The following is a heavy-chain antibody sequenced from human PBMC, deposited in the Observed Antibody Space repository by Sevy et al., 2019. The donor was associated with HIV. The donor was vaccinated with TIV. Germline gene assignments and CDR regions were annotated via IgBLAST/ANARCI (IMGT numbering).Heavy chain of an antibody. CDR2: MNPNSGNT. V-gene: IGHV1-8*01. CDR1: GYTFTSYD. CDR3: ARGLAIGDRLWLVRDYYYGMDV. J-gene: IGHJ6*02. D-gene: IGHD6-19*01. Sequence: ASVKVSCKASGYTFTSYDINWVRQATGQGLEWMGWMNPNSGNTGYTQKFQGRVTMTRNTSISTAYMELSSLRSEDTAVYYCARGLAIGDRLWLVRDYYYGMDVWGQGTTVTVSS.